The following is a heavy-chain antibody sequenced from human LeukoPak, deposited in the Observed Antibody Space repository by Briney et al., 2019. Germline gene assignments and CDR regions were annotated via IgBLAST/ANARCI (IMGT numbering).Heavy chain of an antibody. J-gene: IGHJ4*02. CDR3: AKGLRNGDYGDF. CDR2: ISGSGGST. D-gene: IGHD4-17*01. Sequence: GGSLRLSCAASGFTFSSYAMSWVRQAPGKGLEWVSGISGSGGSTKYVDSVKGRFTISRDNSKNTLYLQMNSLRAEDTAVYYCAKGLRNGDYGDFRGQGTLVTVSS. CDR1: GFTFSSYA. V-gene: IGHV3-23*01.